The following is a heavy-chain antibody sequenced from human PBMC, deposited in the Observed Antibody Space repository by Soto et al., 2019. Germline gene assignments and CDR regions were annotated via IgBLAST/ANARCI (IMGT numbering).Heavy chain of an antibody. D-gene: IGHD2-2*01. V-gene: IGHV4-59*01. CDR2: IYYSGST. CDR1: GGSISSYY. Sequence: ETLSLTCTVSGGSISSYYWSWIRQPPGKGLEWIGYIYYSGSTNYNPSLKSRVTISVDTSKNQFSLKLSSVTAADTAVYYCARGVLVPAAMYYYYYGMDVWGQGTTVTVS. J-gene: IGHJ6*02. CDR3: ARGVLVPAAMYYYYYGMDV.